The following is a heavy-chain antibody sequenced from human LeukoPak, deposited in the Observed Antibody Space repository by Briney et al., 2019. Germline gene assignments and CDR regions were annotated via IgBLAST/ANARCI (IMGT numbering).Heavy chain of an antibody. CDR3: AGGVTRAAFDI. V-gene: IGHV4-59*08. CDR1: GGSISSYY. CDR2: IYYSGST. Sequence: PSETLSLTCTVSGGSISSYYWSWIRQPPGKGLEWIGYIYYSGSTNYNPSLKSRVTISVDTSKNQFSLKLSSVTAADTAVYYCAGGVTRAAFDIWGQGTMVTVSS. D-gene: IGHD4-17*01. J-gene: IGHJ3*02.